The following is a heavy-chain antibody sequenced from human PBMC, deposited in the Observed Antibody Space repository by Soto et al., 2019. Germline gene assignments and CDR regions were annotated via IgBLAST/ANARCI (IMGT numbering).Heavy chain of an antibody. CDR1: GGTFSSYA. V-gene: IGHV1-69*13. CDR3: ARVGIIAVAGTTNWFDP. D-gene: IGHD6-19*01. J-gene: IGHJ5*02. Sequence: ASVKVSCKASGGTFSSYAISWVRQAPGQGLEWMGGIIPIFGTANYAQKFQGRVTITADESTSTAYMELSSLRSEDTAVYYCARVGIIAVAGTTNWFDPWGQGTLVTVSS. CDR2: IIPIFGTA.